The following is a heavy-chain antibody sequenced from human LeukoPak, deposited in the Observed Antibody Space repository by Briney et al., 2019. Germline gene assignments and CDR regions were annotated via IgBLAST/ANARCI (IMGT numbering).Heavy chain of an antibody. CDR1: GFTFSSYG. J-gene: IGHJ3*02. D-gene: IGHD3-10*01. V-gene: IGHV3-30*02. CDR2: IRYDGSNK. Sequence: GGSLRLSCAASGFTFSSYGMHWVRQAPGKGLEWVALIRYDGSNKNYADSVKGRFTISRDNSKNTLYLQMNSLRAEDTAVYYCAKGERVLLWFGELFYHYHAFDIWGQGTMVTVSS. CDR3: AKGERVLLWFGELFYHYHAFDI.